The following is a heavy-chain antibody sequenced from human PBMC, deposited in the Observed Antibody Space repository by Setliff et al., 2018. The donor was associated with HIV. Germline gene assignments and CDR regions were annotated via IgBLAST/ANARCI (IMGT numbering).Heavy chain of an antibody. D-gene: IGHD3-10*01. CDR1: GGSIGGYS. Sequence: ETLSLTCSVSGGSIGGYSWGWIRQSPGKGLEWIGYIYPSTSANYNPSLKSRVTMSVDTSQNQFSLRLNSVTAADTAVYYCATDRGNFGWVRGKYFEYWGRGALVIVSS. V-gene: IGHV4-4*09. CDR2: IYPSTSA. CDR3: ATDRGNFGWVRGKYFEY. J-gene: IGHJ4*02.